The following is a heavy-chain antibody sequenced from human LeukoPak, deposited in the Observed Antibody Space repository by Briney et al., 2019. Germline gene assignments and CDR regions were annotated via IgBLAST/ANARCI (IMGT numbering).Heavy chain of an antibody. CDR3: ARDVHGDYGSGWFDP. J-gene: IGHJ5*02. CDR1: GGTLNNSA. Sequence: GASVKVSCKTSGGTLNNSAISWVRQAPGQGLEWLGGIMPLFGTAGYAQKFQGRVTITKDESTRTVYLELTSLTSDDTAVYYCARDVHGDYGSGWFDPWGQGTLVSVSP. V-gene: IGHV1-69*05. CDR2: IMPLFGTA. D-gene: IGHD4-17*01.